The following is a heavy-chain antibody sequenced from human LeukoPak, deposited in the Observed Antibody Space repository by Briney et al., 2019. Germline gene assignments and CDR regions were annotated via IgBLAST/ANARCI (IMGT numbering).Heavy chain of an antibody. CDR1: GVSFSSGSYY. V-gene: IGHV4-61*02. Sequence: PSQTLSLTCTVSGVSFSSGSYYWNWHAQPAGLGLESNGRVYSSGTTTFNSSLKSRVPISVDTPRNQSSLNLNSVTAADAAVYYCAGDLGTSSWFDPWGQGTLVSVSS. CDR3: AGDLGTSSWFDP. J-gene: IGHJ5*02. D-gene: IGHD2-2*01. CDR2: VYSSGTT.